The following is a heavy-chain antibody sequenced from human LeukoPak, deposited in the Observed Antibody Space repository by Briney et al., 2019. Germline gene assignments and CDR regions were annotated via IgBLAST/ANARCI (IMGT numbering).Heavy chain of an antibody. Sequence: SVKVSCKASGYTFTSYAISWVRQAPGQGLEWMGGIIPIFGTANYAQKFQGRVTITADESTSTAYMELSSLRSEDTAVYYCAQGSSLTYYDYWGQGTLVTVSS. V-gene: IGHV1-69*13. CDR2: IIPIFGTA. CDR1: GYTFTSYA. CDR3: AQGSSLTYYDY. J-gene: IGHJ4*02. D-gene: IGHD1-26*01.